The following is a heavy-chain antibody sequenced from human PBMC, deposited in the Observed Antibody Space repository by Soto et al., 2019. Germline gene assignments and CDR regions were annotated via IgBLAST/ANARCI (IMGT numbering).Heavy chain of an antibody. Sequence: QVQLVQSGAEVKKPGASVKVSCKASGYTFTSYGISWVRQAPGQGLEWMGWISAYNGNTKYAQKLQGRVTTTTDTATSRAYRELRSLRSDDTAVYYCARDLGGSYYAPVDYWGQGTLVTVSS. D-gene: IGHD1-26*01. V-gene: IGHV1-18*01. CDR3: ARDLGGSYYAPVDY. J-gene: IGHJ4*02. CDR2: ISAYNGNT. CDR1: GYTFTSYG.